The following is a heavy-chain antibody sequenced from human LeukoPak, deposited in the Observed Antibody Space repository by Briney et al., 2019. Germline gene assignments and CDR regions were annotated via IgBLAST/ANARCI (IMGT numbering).Heavy chain of an antibody. CDR1: GFTFSSYD. CDR3: AKGDSRKGPSQPPDAFDI. V-gene: IGHV3-30*02. Sequence: GGSLRLSCAASGFTFSSYDTHWVRQAPGKGLEWVAFIRYDGSNKYYADSVKGRFTISRDNSKNTLYLQMNSLRAEDTAVYYCAKGDSRKGPSQPPDAFDIWGQGTMVTVSS. CDR2: IRYDGSNK. D-gene: IGHD3-22*01. J-gene: IGHJ3*02.